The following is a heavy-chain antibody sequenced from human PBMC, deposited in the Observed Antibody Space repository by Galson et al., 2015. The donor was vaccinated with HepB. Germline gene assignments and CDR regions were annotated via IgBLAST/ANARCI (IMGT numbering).Heavy chain of an antibody. CDR2: ISSSSNYI. D-gene: IGHD3-3*01. Sequence: SLRLSCAASGFTFSRNCMNWVRQAPGKGLEWVSSISSSSNYIYYADSVKGRFTISRDNAKNSVYLQMNSLRVEDMAVYYCARAYDFWSGYYRWDAFDIWGQGTMVTVSS. CDR3: ARAYDFWSGYYRWDAFDI. CDR1: GFTFSRNC. V-gene: IGHV3-21*01. J-gene: IGHJ3*02.